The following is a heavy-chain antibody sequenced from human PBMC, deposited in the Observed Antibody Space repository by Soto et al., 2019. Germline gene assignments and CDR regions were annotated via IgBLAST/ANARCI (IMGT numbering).Heavy chain of an antibody. D-gene: IGHD2-15*01. CDR1: GFSLSTSGMC. CDR2: IYYSGST. CDR3: ARTPGT. V-gene: IGHV4-31*03. J-gene: IGHJ5*02. Sequence: SGPTLVNPTQTLTLTCTFSGFSLSTSGMCVSWIRQPPGKALEWLGYIYYSGSTYYNPSLKSRVTISVDTSKNQLSLKLSSVTAADTAVYYCARTPGTWGQGTLVTVSS.